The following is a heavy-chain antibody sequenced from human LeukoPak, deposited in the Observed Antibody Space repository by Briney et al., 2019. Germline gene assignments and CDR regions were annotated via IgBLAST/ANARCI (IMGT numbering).Heavy chain of an antibody. CDR3: ASSGAGGHGAAILGYYYYGMDV. CDR2: IYYSGST. J-gene: IGHJ6*02. V-gene: IGHV4-59*08. CDR1: GGSISSYY. D-gene: IGHD2-21*01. Sequence: SETLPLTCTVSGGSISSYYWNWIRQPPGKGLEWIGYIYYSGSTNYNPSLKSRVTISVDTSKNQFSLKLSSVTAADTAVYYCASSGAGGHGAAILGYYYYGMDVWGQGTTVTVSS.